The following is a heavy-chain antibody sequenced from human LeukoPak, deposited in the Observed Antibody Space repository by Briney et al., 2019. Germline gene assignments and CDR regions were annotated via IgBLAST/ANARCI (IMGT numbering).Heavy chain of an antibody. CDR1: GFTFSSYS. CDR3: ARSNYYGSGSYYDY. V-gene: IGHV3-21*01. J-gene: IGHJ4*02. D-gene: IGHD3-10*01. CDR2: ISGSSKSI. Sequence: KPGGSLSLSCAASGFTFSSYSMNWVRQAPGKGLEWASSISGSSKSIYYADSVRGRFTISRDNAKNSLYLQMNSLRAEDTAVYYCARSNYYGSGSYYDYWGQGTLVTVSS.